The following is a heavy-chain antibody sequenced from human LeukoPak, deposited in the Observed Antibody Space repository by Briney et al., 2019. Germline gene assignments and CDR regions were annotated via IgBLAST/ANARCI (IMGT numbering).Heavy chain of an antibody. V-gene: IGHV1-69*05. J-gene: IGHJ4*02. CDR2: IIPIFGTA. CDR3: ARGTSPNAEYSYGL. D-gene: IGHD5-18*01. CDR1: GGTFSSYA. Sequence: GASVKVSCKASGGTFSSYAISWVRQAPGQGLEWMGGIIPIFGTANYAQKFQGRVTITTDESTSTAYMELSSLRSEDTAAYYCARGTSPNAEYSYGLWGQGTLVTVSS.